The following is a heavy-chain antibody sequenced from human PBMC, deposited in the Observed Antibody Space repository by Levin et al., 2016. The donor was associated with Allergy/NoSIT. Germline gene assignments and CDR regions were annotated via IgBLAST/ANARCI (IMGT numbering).Heavy chain of an antibody. D-gene: IGHD2-2*03. V-gene: IGHV1-69*01. J-gene: IGHJ6*03. CDR3: ASGYCNTTDCWNYYYYYMDV. Sequence: WVRQAPGQGLEWMGGIIPVFGTANYAKTFQGRVTITADESTSTAYMELSSLRSEDTAVYYCASGYCNTTDCWNYYYYYMDVWGSGTTVTVSS. CDR2: IIPVFGTA.